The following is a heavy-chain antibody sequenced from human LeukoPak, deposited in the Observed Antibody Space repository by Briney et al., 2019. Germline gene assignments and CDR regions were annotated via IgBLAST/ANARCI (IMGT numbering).Heavy chain of an antibody. D-gene: IGHD3-3*01. J-gene: IGHJ4*02. CDR1: GYTSTGYY. CDR2: INPNSGGT. CDR3: ARVFGVVIKSLGY. Sequence: GASVKVSCKASGYTSTGYYMHWVRQAPGQGLEWMGRINPNSGGTNYAQKFQGRVTMTRDTSISTAYMELSRLRSDDTAVYYCARVFGVVIKSLGYWGQGTLVTVSS. V-gene: IGHV1-2*06.